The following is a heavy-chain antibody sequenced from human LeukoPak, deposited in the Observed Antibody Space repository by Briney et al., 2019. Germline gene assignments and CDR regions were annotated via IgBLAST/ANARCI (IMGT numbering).Heavy chain of an antibody. CDR3: ARQPPQYYGMDV. CDR2: IYTSGST. Sequence: SETLSLTCTVSGGSFSNYYWGWIRQPAGKGLEWIGRIYTSGSTNYNPSVKSRVTMSVDTSNNQFSLKLTSVTAADTAVYYCARQPPQYYGMDVWGQGTTVTVSS. J-gene: IGHJ6*02. V-gene: IGHV4-4*07. CDR1: GGSFSNYY. D-gene: IGHD1-14*01.